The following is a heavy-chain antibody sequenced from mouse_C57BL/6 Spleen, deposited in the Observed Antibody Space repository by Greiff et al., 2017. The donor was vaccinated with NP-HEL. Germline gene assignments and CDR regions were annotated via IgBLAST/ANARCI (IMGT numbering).Heavy chain of an antibody. CDR3: ARSPGSSDAWFAY. J-gene: IGHJ3*01. Sequence: QVQLQQSGAELARPGASVKLSCKASGYTFTSYGISWVKQRTGQGLEWIGEIYPRSGNTYYNEKFKGKATLTADKSSSTAYMELRSLTSEDSAVYFCARSPGSSDAWFAYWGQGTLVTVSA. CDR1: GYTFTSYG. CDR2: IYPRSGNT. D-gene: IGHD3-2*02. V-gene: IGHV1-81*01.